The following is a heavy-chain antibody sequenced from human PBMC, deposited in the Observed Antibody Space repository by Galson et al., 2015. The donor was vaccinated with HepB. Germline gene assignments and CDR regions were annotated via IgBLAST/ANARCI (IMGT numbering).Heavy chain of an antibody. Sequence: SLRLSCAASGFTFSSYGMHWVRQAPGKGLEWVAVISYDGSNKYYADSVKGRFTISRDNSKNTLYLQMNSLRAEDTAVYYCAKDLYYYDSSGYYYIGVFDYWGQGTLVTVSS. CDR3: AKDLYYYDSSGYYYIGVFDY. CDR2: ISYDGSNK. D-gene: IGHD3-22*01. V-gene: IGHV3-30*18. CDR1: GFTFSSYG. J-gene: IGHJ4*02.